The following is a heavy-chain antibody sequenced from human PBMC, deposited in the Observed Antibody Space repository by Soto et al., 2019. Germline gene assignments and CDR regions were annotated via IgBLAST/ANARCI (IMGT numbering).Heavy chain of an antibody. V-gene: IGHV3-23*01. CDR2: ISVSGSST. D-gene: IGHD4-17*01. J-gene: IGHJ3*01. CDR3: AHPRGYGVFDAYDF. Sequence: PGGSLRLSCAASGFTFSTYAMNWVRQAPGKGLEWVSAISVSGSSTYYADSVNGRFTISRDNSINTLYLQMNSLRTEDTAVYYCAHPRGYGVFDAYDFWGQGAMVTVSS. CDR1: GFTFSTYA.